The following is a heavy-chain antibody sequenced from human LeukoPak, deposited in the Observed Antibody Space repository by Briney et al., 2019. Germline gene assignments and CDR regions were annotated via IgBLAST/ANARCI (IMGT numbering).Heavy chain of an antibody. D-gene: IGHD5-12*01. CDR2: IYYSGST. Sequence: PSETLSLTCTVSGGSISSSSYYWGWIRQPPGKGLEWIGSIYYSGSTYYNPSLKSRVTISVDTSKNQFSLKLSSVTAADTAVYYCARNEAGYSGYEGPFGNNWFDPWGQGTLVTVSS. CDR1: GGSISSSSYY. J-gene: IGHJ5*02. V-gene: IGHV4-39*07. CDR3: ARNEAGYSGYEGPFGNNWFDP.